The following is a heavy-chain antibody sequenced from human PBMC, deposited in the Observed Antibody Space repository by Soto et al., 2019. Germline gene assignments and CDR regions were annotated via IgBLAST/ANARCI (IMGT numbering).Heavy chain of an antibody. Sequence: SVKVSCKASGYTFTGYYMHWVRQAPGQGLEWMGWINPNSGGTNYAQKFQGWVTMTRDTSISTAYMELSRLRSDDTAVYYCARAPGSDSDSNDFYMVARGEGITITV. CDR3: ARAPGSDSDSNDFYMVA. D-gene: IGHD2-21*02. CDR1: GYTFTGYY. V-gene: IGHV1-2*04. J-gene: IGHJ6*03. CDR2: INPNSGGT.